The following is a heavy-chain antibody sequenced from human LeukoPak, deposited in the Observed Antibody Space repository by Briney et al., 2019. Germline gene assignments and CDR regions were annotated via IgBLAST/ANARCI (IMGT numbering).Heavy chain of an antibody. CDR2: ISSSGAKT. V-gene: IGHV3-21*01. CDR3: ARDPIAVVGGGSFDY. J-gene: IGHJ4*02. CDR1: GFTFSSYS. D-gene: IGHD6-19*01. Sequence: TGGSLRLSCAASGFTFSSYSMNWVRQAPGKGLQWVSSISSSGAKTYYADSVKGRVTISRDNVKNSYYLEMNSLVAEDTAVYYCARDPIAVVGGGSFDYWGQGILVTVSS.